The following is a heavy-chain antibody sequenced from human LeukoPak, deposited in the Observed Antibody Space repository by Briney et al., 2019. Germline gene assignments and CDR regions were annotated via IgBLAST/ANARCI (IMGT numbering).Heavy chain of an antibody. CDR1: GFTFNSYE. D-gene: IGHD3-10*01. V-gene: IGHV3-48*03. Sequence: QPGGSLRLSCAASGFTFNSYEMSWVRQAPGKGLEWVSYISSSATTIYYADSVKGRFTISRDDAKNSLYLQMNSLRAEDTAVYYCARDPCPSCAFDIWGQGTMVILSS. J-gene: IGHJ3*02. CDR2: ISSSATTI. CDR3: ARDPCPSCAFDI.